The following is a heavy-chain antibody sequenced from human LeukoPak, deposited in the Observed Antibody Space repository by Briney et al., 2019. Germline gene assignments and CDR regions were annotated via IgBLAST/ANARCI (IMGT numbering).Heavy chain of an antibody. V-gene: IGHV3-33*01. J-gene: IGHJ6*02. CDR3: ARDGDITGTTFYYYYGMDV. D-gene: IGHD1-7*01. CDR2: IWYDGSNK. CDR1: GFSFSSYG. Sequence: PGRSLRLSCAASGFSFSSYGMHWVRQAPGKGLEWVAVIWYDGSNKYYADSVKGRFTISRDNSKNTLYLQMNNLRAEDTAVYYCARDGDITGTTFYYYYGMDVWGQGTTVTVSS.